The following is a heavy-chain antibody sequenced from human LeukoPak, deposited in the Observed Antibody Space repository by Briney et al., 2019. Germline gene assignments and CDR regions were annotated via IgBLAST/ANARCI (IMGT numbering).Heavy chain of an antibody. CDR2: MSSDGNAM. V-gene: IGHV3-30*03. CDR1: GFTFSSYS. CDR3: ARTYLWSGNENYFDY. Sequence: GGSLRLSCAASGFTFSSYSMNWVRQAPGKGLEWVAVMSSDGNAMFYADSVKGRFTISRDNSKNTLFLQMNRLRAEDTAIYYCARTYLWSGNENYFDYWGQGTLVTVSS. J-gene: IGHJ4*02. D-gene: IGHD3-3*01.